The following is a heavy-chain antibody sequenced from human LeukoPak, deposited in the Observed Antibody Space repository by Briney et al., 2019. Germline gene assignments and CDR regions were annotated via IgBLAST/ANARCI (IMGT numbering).Heavy chain of an antibody. CDR1: GFTFDDYT. V-gene: IGHV3-43*01. D-gene: IGHD2-2*01. CDR2: ISWDGGST. CDR3: AKDMGTGYCSSTSCYPASYMDV. J-gene: IGHJ6*03. Sequence: GGSLRLSCAASGFTFDDYTMHWVRQAPGKGLEWVSLISWDGGSTYYADSVKGRFTISRDNSKNSLYLQMNSLRTEDTALYYCAKDMGTGYCSSTSCYPASYMDVWGKGTTVTVSS.